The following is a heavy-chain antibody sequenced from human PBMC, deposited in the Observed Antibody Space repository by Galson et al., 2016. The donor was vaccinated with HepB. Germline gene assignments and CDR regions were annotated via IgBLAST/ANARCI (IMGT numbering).Heavy chain of an antibody. CDR1: GVTFSSYG. Sequence: SVKVSCKASGVTFSSYGVSWVRQAPGQGLEWMGGIIAIFDSPNYAQKFQGRVTITAYHSTSTAYMELRSLSSENTAVYYCATDSLQGTDIGMDVWGQGTTVTVSS. J-gene: IGHJ6*02. CDR3: ATDSLQGTDIGMDV. D-gene: IGHD5-12*01. V-gene: IGHV1-69*13. CDR2: IIAIFDSP.